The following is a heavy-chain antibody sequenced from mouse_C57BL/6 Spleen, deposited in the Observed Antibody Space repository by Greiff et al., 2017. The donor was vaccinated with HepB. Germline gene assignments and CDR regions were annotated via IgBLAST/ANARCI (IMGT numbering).Heavy chain of an antibody. J-gene: IGHJ1*03. D-gene: IGHD1-1*01. CDR1: GYTFTSYW. Sequence: QVQLQQPGAELVRPGSSVKLSCKASGYTFTSYWMHWVKQRPIQGLEWIGNIDPSDSETNYNQKFKDKATLTVDKSSNTAYMQLSSLTSADSAVYYCARRGFITTGYWYFDFWGTGTSVTVSS. V-gene: IGHV1-52*01. CDR2: IDPSDSET. CDR3: ARRGFITTGYWYFDF.